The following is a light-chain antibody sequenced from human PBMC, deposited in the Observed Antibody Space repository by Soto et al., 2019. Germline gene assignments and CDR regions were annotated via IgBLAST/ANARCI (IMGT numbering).Light chain of an antibody. J-gene: IGKJ2*01. CDR3: QQSYSTPPYT. CDR1: QSISTS. CDR2: AAS. V-gene: IGKV1-39*01. Sequence: DIQMTQSPSSLSASVGDRVTITCRASQSISTSLNWYQQKPGKAPRLLIYAASSLQSGVPSRFSGSGSGTDFTLTISSLQPDDFSTYYCQQSYSTPPYTFGQGTKLEIK.